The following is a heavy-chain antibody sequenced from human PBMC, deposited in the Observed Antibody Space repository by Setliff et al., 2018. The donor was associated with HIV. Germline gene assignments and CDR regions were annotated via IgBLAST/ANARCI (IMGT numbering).Heavy chain of an antibody. CDR1: RFTFSSYA. CDR3: ARGSPLSDISGYYDY. D-gene: IGHD3-22*01. J-gene: IGHJ4*02. V-gene: IGHV3-30*04. Sequence: SLRLSCAASRFTFSSYAMHWVRQAPGKGLEWVAVISYDGSNKYYADSVKGRFTISRDNSKNTLYLQMNSLRAEDTAVYYCARGSPLSDISGYYDYWGQGTLVTVSS. CDR2: ISYDGSNK.